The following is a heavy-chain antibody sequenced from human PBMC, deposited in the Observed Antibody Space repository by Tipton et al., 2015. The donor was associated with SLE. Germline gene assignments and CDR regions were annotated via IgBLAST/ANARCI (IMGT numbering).Heavy chain of an antibody. CDR1: GGSISSSSYH. J-gene: IGHJ4*02. CDR3: ARRRTVTAYDFDH. CDR2: IYYSGST. Sequence: TLSLTCTVSGGSISSSSYHWGWIRQAPGKGLEWIGNIYYSGSTFYNPSLKSRVTISVDTSKSQLSLKVNSVTAADTAVYYCARRRTVTAYDFDHWGQGTLVTVSS. D-gene: IGHD2-21*02. V-gene: IGHV4-39*07.